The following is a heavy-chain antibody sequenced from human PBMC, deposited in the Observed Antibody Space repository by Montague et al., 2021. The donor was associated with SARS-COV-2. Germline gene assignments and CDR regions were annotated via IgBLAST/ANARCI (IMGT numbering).Heavy chain of an antibody. CDR2: LSATGGTV. V-gene: IGHV3-48*04. CDR3: AREFAPDAFGP. J-gene: IGHJ3*01. Sequence: SLRLSCAASGFTFSTYGMNWVRQAPGNGLQWLSYLSATGGTVGYTDSVRGRFIVSRDNAESSLYLQMNDLRLDDTAVYYCAREFAPDAFGPWGQGTTVMVSS. CDR1: GFTFSTYG.